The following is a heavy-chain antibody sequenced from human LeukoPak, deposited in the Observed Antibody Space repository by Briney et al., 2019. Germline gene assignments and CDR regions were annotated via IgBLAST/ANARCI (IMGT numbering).Heavy chain of an antibody. V-gene: IGHV3-7*03. CDR2: IKQDGSEK. CDR1: GFTFSSYA. D-gene: IGHD3-22*01. Sequence: GGSLRLSCAASGFTFSSYAMSWVRQAPGMGLEWVATIKQDGSEKYYVDSVQGRFTISRDNAENSLYLQMNSLRAEDTAVYYCARDQGSGYYSAEYFQHWGQGTLVTVSS. J-gene: IGHJ1*01. CDR3: ARDQGSGYYSAEYFQH.